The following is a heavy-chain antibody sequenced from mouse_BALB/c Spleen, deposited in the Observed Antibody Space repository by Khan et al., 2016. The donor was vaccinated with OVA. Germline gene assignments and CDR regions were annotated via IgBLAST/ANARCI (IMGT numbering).Heavy chain of an antibody. Sequence: VQLQQPGAELVKPGASVKLSCTASGFNIKDTYIHWVKQRPEQGLEWIGRIAPANGNTKYDPKFRGKATLTADTSSNTSYMQLTSLTSEDTAVXYRAQAADDPRTCDVWGAGTTVIVSS. CDR2: IAPANGNT. CDR3: AQAADDPRTCDV. J-gene: IGHJ1*01. D-gene: IGHD2-3*01. CDR1: GFNIKDTY. V-gene: IGHV14-3*02.